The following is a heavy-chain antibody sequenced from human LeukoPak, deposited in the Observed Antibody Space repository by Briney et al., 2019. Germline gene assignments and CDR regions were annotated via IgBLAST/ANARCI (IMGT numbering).Heavy chain of an antibody. CDR2: ISGSGAGK. V-gene: IGHV3-23*01. D-gene: IGHD4-17*01. J-gene: IGHJ3*02. CDR1: GFSFISYG. Sequence: GGSLRLSCAASGFSFISYGMHWVRQAPGKGLEWVSSISGSGAGKFYAAPVKGRFTTSRDNSKNTLYVQMNSLRAEDTALYYCAKAAYGDYVGALDIWGQGTMVIVSS. CDR3: AKAAYGDYVGALDI.